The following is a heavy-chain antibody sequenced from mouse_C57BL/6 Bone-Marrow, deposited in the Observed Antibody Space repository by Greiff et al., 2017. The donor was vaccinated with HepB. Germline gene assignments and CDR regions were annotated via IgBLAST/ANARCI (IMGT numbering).Heavy chain of an antibody. CDR1: GYTFTDYY. CDR3: ARRGDGYDGY. J-gene: IGHJ2*01. CDR2: INPNNGGT. Sequence: EVQLQQSGPELVKPGASVKISCKASGYTFTDYYMNWVKQSHGKSLEWIGDINPNNGGTSYNQKFKGKATLTVDKSYSTAYMELRSLTSEDSAVYYCARRGDGYDGYWGQGTTLTVSS. V-gene: IGHV1-26*01. D-gene: IGHD2-2*01.